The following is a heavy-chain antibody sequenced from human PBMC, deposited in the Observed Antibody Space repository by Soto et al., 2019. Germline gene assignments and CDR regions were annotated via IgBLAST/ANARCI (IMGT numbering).Heavy chain of an antibody. Sequence: GGSLRLSCAASGFSFNIFGMHWVRQAPGKGLEWLAFISNDGSNTHYADSVKGRFTISRDNAKNSLYLQMNSLRAEDTAVYYCARVSTNYDFWSGYYYYYYYYGMDVWGQGTTVTVSS. CDR1: GFSFNIFG. D-gene: IGHD3-3*01. J-gene: IGHJ6*02. V-gene: IGHV3-30*03. CDR3: ARVSTNYDFWSGYYYYYYYYGMDV. CDR2: ISNDGSNT.